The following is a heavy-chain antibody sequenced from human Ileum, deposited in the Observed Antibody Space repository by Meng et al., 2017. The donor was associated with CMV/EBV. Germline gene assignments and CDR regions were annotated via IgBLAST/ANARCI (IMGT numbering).Heavy chain of an antibody. V-gene: IGHV4-59*01. D-gene: IGHD2-2*01. Sequence: QVQLQESGPGLVKPSEPLSLTCTVSGGSISSYYWSVIRQPPGKGLECIAFIYYSGSTDYNPSLQSRVTMSVDTSKYQFSLNRRSVTAADTAVYYCARGGASSKWFDLWGQGTLVTVSS. J-gene: IGHJ5*02. CDR3: ARGGASSKWFDL. CDR2: IYYSGST. CDR1: GGSISSYY.